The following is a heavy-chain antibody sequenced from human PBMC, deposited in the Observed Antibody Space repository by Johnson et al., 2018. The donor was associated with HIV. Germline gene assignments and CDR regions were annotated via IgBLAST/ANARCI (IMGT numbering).Heavy chain of an antibody. CDR1: GFTFSSYA. CDR2: ISYDGSNK. CDR3: ARGSPYYNFWSVYVDAFDI. J-gene: IGHJ3*02. D-gene: IGHD3-3*01. Sequence: QVQLVESGGGVVQPGRSLRLSCAASGFTFSSYAMHWVRQAPGKGLEWVAVISYDGSNKYYADSVKCRFTISRDNSKNTLYLQMKSLRAEDTAVYYCARGSPYYNFWSVYVDAFDIWGQGTMVTVSS. V-gene: IGHV3-30-3*01.